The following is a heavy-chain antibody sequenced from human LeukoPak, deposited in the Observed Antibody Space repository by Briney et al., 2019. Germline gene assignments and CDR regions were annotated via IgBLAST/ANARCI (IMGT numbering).Heavy chain of an antibody. CDR2: IIPILGIA. D-gene: IGHD3-10*01. J-gene: IGHJ5*02. V-gene: IGHV1-69*04. CDR3: AREDYYGSGFDP. Sequence: SVKVSCKASGGTFSSYTISWVRQAPGQGLELMGRIIPILGIANYAQKFQGRVTITADKSTSTAYMELSSLRSEDTAVYYCAREDYYGSGFDPWGQGTLVTVSS. CDR1: GGTFSSYT.